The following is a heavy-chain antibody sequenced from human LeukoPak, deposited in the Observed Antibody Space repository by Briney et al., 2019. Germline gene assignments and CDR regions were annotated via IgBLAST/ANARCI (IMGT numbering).Heavy chain of an antibody. CDR1: RGSITGHY. CDR3: AALVDNNSWNNF. CDR2: VHSSGTT. J-gene: IGHJ4*02. Sequence: PSETLSLTCSVSRGSITGHYWRWVRQPPGKGPEWLGYVHSSGTTSYNPSLKSRVTISADTSKNQFSLKMTSLTTADTGVYYCAALVDNNSWNNFWGQGTLVTVSS. V-gene: IGHV4-59*11. D-gene: IGHD1/OR15-1a*01.